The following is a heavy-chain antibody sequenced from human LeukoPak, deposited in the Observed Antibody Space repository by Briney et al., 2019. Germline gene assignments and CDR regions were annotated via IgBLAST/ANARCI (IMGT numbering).Heavy chain of an antibody. CDR1: GFTFTYYG. Sequence: QTGGSLRLSCAASGFTFTYYGVTWVRQAPGKGLEWVSSVSGSDGGTYYADSVKGRFTISRDTSKNTLYLQMNSLRAEDSAVYYCAKQQMVQGYFQHWGQGTLVTVSS. CDR2: VSGSDGGT. V-gene: IGHV3-23*01. D-gene: IGHD6-13*01. J-gene: IGHJ1*01. CDR3: AKQQMVQGYFQH.